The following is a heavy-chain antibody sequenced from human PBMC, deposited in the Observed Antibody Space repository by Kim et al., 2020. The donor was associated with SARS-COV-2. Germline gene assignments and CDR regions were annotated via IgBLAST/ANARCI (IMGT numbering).Heavy chain of an antibody. CDR3: ARLISCSSTSCYAGKGNYYYYYGMDV. D-gene: IGHD2-2*01. J-gene: IGHJ6*02. CDR2: IYPGDSDT. CDR1: GYSFTSYW. Sequence: GESLKISCKGSGYSFTSYWIGWVRQMPGKGLEWMGIIYPGDSDTRYSPSFQGQVTISADKSISTAYLQWSSLKASDTAMYYCARLISCSSTSCYAGKGNYYYYYGMDVWGQGTTVTVSS. V-gene: IGHV5-51*01.